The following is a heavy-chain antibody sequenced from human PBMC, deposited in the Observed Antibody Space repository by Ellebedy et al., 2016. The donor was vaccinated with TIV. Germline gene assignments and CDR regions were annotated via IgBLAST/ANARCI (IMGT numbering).Heavy chain of an antibody. CDR3: ARSNYDSSDN. CDR2: IYYSGST. V-gene: IGHV4-61*01. J-gene: IGHJ4*02. D-gene: IGHD3-22*01. CDR1: GGSVSSGSYY. Sequence: MPSETLSLTCTVSGGSVSSGSYYWSWIRQSPGKGLEWIGYIYYSGSTNYNPSLKSRVSISVDTSKNQFSLKLSSVTAADTAFYYCARSNYDSSDNWGQGTLVTVSS.